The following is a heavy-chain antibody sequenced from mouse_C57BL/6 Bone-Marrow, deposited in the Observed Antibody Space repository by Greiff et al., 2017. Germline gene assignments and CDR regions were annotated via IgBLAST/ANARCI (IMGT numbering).Heavy chain of an antibody. CDR2: LDPSASYT. CDR1: GYTFTSYW. CDR3: ARRWLLNAMDY. Sequence: VQLQQPGAELVMPGASVKLSCKASGYTFTSYWMHWVKQRPGQGLEWIGELDPSASYTNYNQKFKGKSTLTVDKSSSTAYMQLSSLTSEDSAVYYCARRWLLNAMDYWGQGTSVTVSS. J-gene: IGHJ4*01. D-gene: IGHD2-3*01. V-gene: IGHV1-69*01.